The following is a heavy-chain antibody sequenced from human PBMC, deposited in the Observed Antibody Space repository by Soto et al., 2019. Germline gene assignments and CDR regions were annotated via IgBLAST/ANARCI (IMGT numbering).Heavy chain of an antibody. D-gene: IGHD4-17*01. CDR1: GYSFTHYG. J-gene: IGHJ4*02. CDR2: LSLYNGNT. CDR3: PRIGYGVQLLDS. V-gene: IGHV1-18*04. Sequence: VQLVQSGAEVKKPGASVKVTCKASGYSFTHYGISWVRQAPGQGLEWMGWLSLYNGNTNYVQDFRGRVTMTADASTTTAYMELRSLRPDATAVYDCPRIGYGVQLLDSWGQGTLVIVSS.